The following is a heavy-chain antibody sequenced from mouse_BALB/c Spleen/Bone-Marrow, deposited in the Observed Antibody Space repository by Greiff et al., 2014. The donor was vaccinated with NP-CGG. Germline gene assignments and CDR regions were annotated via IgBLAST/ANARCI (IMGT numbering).Heavy chain of an antibody. CDR2: ISYSGST. CDR1: GDSITSGY. CDR3: ARYKGFHWGMDY. V-gene: IGHV3-8*02. Sequence: DVMLVESGPSLVKPSQTLSLTCSVTGDSITSGYWNWIRKFPGNKLEYMGYISYSGSTYYNPSLKSRISITRDTSKNQYYLQLISVTTEDTATFYCARYKGFHWGMDYWGQGTSVTVSS. D-gene: IGHD1-2*01. J-gene: IGHJ4*01.